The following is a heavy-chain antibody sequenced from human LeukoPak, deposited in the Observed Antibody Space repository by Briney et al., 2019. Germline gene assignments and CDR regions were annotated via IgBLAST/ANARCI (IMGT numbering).Heavy chain of an antibody. CDR2: INSDGSST. D-gene: IGHD3-10*02. J-gene: IGHJ6*04. CDR1: GFTFSSYR. Sequence: GGSLRLSCAASGFTFSSYRMYWVRQAPGKGLVWVSRINSDGSSTSYADSVKGRFTISRDNAKNSLYLQMNSLRAEDTAVYYCAELGITMIGGVWGKGTTVTISS. V-gene: IGHV3-74*01. CDR3: AELGITMIGGV.